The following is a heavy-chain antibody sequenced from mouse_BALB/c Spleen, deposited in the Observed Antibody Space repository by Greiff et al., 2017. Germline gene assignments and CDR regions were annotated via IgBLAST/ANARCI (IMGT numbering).Heavy chain of an antibody. CDR2: INPSTGYT. CDR1: GYTFTSYW. V-gene: IGHV1-7*01. Sequence: VQLHQSGAELAKPGASVKMSCKASGYTFTSYWMHWVKQRPGQGLEWIGYINPSTGYTEYNHKFKDKATLTADKSSSTAYMQLSSLTSEDSAVYYCARYGNLGDYWGQGTTLTVSS. CDR3: ARYGNLGDY. J-gene: IGHJ2*01. D-gene: IGHD1-1*01.